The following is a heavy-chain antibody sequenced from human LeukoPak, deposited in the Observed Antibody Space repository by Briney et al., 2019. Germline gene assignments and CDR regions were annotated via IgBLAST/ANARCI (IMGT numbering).Heavy chain of an antibody. CDR1: GINFRSYA. CDR3: AKENTKTPIRPGEATVTKGYFDY. Sequence: GGSLRLSCAVSGINFRSYAMRWVRQAPGKGLAWVSVISGRGGKQYYAGSVKGRFTISRDNSKITLYLQMNSLRAEDTAVYYCAKENTKTPIRPGEATVTKGYFDYWGQGTLVTVSS. D-gene: IGHD4-17*01. J-gene: IGHJ4*02. CDR2: ISGRGGKQ. V-gene: IGHV3-23*01.